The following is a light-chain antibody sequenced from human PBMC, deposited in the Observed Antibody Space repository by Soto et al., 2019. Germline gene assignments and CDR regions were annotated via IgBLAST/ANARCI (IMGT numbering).Light chain of an antibody. CDR2: AAS. CDR3: QQSSSTLGT. J-gene: IGKJ1*01. Sequence: DIQMTQSPASLSASVGDTVTITCRASPRISTYLNWYQQKPGRAPKLVIFAASSLQSGVPTRFSGHGSGTDFTLTISSLQPDDVATYFCQQSSSTLGTFGQGTRV. V-gene: IGKV1-39*01. CDR1: PRISTY.